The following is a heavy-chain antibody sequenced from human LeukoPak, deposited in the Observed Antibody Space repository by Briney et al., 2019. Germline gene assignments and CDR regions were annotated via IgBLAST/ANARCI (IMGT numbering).Heavy chain of an antibody. CDR3: ARHGGGFGSGTYYNFDY. Sequence: SGTLSLTCAVSGGSISSSNWWSWVRQPPGKGLEWIGYIYYSGSTNYNPSLKSRVTISVDTSMHQFSLKLTSVTAADTAVYYCARHGGGFGSGTYYNFDYWGQGTLVTVSS. V-gene: IGHV4-4*02. J-gene: IGHJ4*02. CDR1: GGSISSSNW. D-gene: IGHD3-10*01. CDR2: IYYSGST.